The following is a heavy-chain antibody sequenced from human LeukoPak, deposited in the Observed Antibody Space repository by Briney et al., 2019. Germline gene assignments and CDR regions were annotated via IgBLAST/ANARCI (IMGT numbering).Heavy chain of an antibody. D-gene: IGHD2-15*01. Sequence: AASVKVSCKASGGTFISYAISWVRQAPGQGLEWMGGIIPIFGTANYAQKFQGRVTITADKSTSTAYMELSSLRSEDTAVHYCARDSRRGAAGVYYFDYWGQGTLVTVSS. CDR3: ARDSRRGAAGVYYFDY. CDR1: GGTFISYA. V-gene: IGHV1-69*06. CDR2: IIPIFGTA. J-gene: IGHJ4*02.